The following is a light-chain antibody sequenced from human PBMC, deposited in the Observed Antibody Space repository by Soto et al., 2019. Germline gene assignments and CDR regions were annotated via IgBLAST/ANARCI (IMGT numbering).Light chain of an antibody. CDR2: GAS. J-gene: IGKJ2*01. CDR3: QQYDTYSMYT. V-gene: IGKV1-9*01. CDR1: QDISRY. Sequence: DLQLTQSPSFLSASVGDRVTITCRASQDISRYLAWYQQKPGKAPNLLIFGASTLQSGVPSRFSGSGSGTEFTLIISSLQPDDFATYYCQQYDTYSMYTFGQGTKLEIK.